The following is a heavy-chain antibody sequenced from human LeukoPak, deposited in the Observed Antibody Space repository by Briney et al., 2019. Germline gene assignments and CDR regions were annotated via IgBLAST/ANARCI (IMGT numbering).Heavy chain of an antibody. V-gene: IGHV4-59*11. CDR2: IHYTGST. D-gene: IGHD3-10*01. CDR3: ARGHTGWFGDLFASGNTRYYFDY. J-gene: IGHJ4*02. CDR1: GDSISSHF. Sequence: SETLSLTCTVSGDSISSHFWSWIRQPPGKGLEYIGCIHYTGSTNYNFSLKSRVTISVDTSKNQFSLKLSSVTAADTAVYYCARGHTGWFGDLFASGNTRYYFDYWGQGTLVTVSS.